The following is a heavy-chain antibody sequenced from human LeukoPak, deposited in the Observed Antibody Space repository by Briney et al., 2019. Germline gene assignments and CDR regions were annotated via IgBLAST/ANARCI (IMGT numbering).Heavy chain of an antibody. Sequence: ASVKVSCKASGYTFTSYGINWVRQAPGQGLEWMGWISAYNGNTNYAQKLQGRVTMTTDTSTSTAYMELRSLRSDDTAVYYCAWQWPTLPGFDYWGQGTLVTVSS. CDR2: ISAYNGNT. D-gene: IGHD6-19*01. CDR3: AWQWPTLPGFDY. CDR1: GYTFTSYG. V-gene: IGHV1-18*01. J-gene: IGHJ4*02.